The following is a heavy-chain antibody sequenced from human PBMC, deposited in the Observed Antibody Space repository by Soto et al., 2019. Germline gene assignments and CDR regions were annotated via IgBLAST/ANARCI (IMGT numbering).Heavy chain of an antibody. V-gene: IGHV3-23*01. CDR1: GFTFSNYA. CDR3: AKYNQVYYDSSGYSDY. J-gene: IGHJ4*02. D-gene: IGHD3-22*01. Sequence: GSSLRLSCAASGFTFSNYAMSWVRQAPGKGLEWVSAISGSGGSRYYADSVKGRFTISRDNSKNTLSLQMNSLRAEDTAVFYCAKYNQVYYDSSGYSDYWGQGTPVTVSS. CDR2: ISGSGGSR.